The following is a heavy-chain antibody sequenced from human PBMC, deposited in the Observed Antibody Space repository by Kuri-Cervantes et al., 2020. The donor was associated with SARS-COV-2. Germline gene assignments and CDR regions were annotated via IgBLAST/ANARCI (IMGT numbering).Heavy chain of an antibody. D-gene: IGHD4-23*01. CDR3: AAYGGGKRAFDI. J-gene: IGHJ3*02. Sequence: ASVKVSCKASGYTFTGYYMHWVRQAPGQGLEWMGWINPNSGGTNYAQKFQERVTITRDMSTSTAYMELSSLRSEDTAVYYCAAYGGGKRAFDIWGQGTMVTVSS. V-gene: IGHV1-2*02. CDR1: GYTFTGYY. CDR2: INPNSGGT.